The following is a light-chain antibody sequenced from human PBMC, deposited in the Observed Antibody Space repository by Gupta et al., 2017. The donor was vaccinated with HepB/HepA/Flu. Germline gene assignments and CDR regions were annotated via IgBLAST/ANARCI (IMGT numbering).Light chain of an antibody. V-gene: IGKV1-9*01. CDR2: APP. CDR3: HQRISYPLFT. Sequence: DIQLTQSPSFLCASVGDRATITFRASQGIRSYLDWYKQKPEKAPKLLIYAPPPVQKVVSSRFGGSGYGKQLALTTSSRQQENFAPHNTHQRISYPLFTFGPGTKVDIK. J-gene: IGKJ3*01. CDR1: QGIRSY.